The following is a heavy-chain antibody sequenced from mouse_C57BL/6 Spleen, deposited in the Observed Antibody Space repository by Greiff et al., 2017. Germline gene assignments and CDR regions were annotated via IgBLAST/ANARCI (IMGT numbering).Heavy chain of an antibody. CDR2: IDPEDGET. Sequence: EVKLMESGAELVKPGASVKLSCTASGFNIKDYYMHWVKQRTEQGLEWIGRIDPEDGETKYAPKFQGKDTITADTSSHTAYLQLSSLTSEDTAVYYCAEGYYYGSSYGGYFDVWGTGTTVTVSS. D-gene: IGHD1-1*01. CDR3: AEGYYYGSSYGGYFDV. CDR1: GFNIKDYY. J-gene: IGHJ1*03. V-gene: IGHV14-2*01.